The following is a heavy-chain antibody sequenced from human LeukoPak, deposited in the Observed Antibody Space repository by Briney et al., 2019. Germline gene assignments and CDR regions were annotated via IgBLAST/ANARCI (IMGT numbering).Heavy chain of an antibody. Sequence: GGSLRLSCAASGFTFNYAWMSWVRQVPGKGLEWVGQTVSEIDGGTTDYAAPVKGRFTISRDDSKSTLHLQMNSLKIEDTAVYYCTTDEDWNYARKDVWGQGATVIVSS. V-gene: IGHV3-15*04. CDR1: GFTFNYAW. CDR3: TTDEDWNYARKDV. J-gene: IGHJ6*02. D-gene: IGHD1-7*01. CDR2: TVSEIDGGTT.